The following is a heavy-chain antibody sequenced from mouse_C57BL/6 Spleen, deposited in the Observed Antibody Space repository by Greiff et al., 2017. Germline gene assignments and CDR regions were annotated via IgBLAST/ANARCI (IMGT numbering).Heavy chain of an antibody. CDR3: TRRRAVVARDAMDY. D-gene: IGHD1-1*01. CDR1: GYTFTDYE. Sequence: QVQLQQSGAELVRPGASVTLSCKASGYTFTDYEMHWVKQTPVHGLEWIGAIDPETGGTAYNQKFKGKDILTADKSSSTAYMELRSLTSEDSAVYYCTRRRAVVARDAMDYWGQGTSVTVSS. J-gene: IGHJ4*01. CDR2: IDPETGGT. V-gene: IGHV1-15*01.